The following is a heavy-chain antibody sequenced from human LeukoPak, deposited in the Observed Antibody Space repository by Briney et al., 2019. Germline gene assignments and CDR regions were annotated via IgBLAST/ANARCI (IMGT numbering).Heavy chain of an antibody. V-gene: IGHV4-59*01. D-gene: IGHD6-13*01. J-gene: IGHJ4*02. Sequence: SETLSLTCTVSGGSISTYYWNWIRQPPGKGLEWIWYIHYSGSTNYNPPLKGRITISVDTSEKQFSLKLNSVTAADTAVYYCARSGGYSSTWSLWGQGTLVTVSS. CDR2: IHYSGST. CDR1: GGSISTYY. CDR3: ARSGGYSSTWSL.